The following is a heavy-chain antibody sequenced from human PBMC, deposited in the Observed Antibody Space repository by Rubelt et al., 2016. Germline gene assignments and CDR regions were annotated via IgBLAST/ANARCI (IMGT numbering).Heavy chain of an antibody. D-gene: IGHD1-26*01. CDR1: GGSISGYY. CDR3: ARGPQWELPTYDY. V-gene: IGHV4-59*01. J-gene: IGHJ4*02. Sequence: QVQLQESGPGLVKPSETLSLTCTVSGGSISGYYWSWIRQPPGRGLEWIGYVHSSGSSTYNPSLKSRVTISVDTSKNHFSRKLTAVTAADAAVYYCARGPQWELPTYDYWGQGILVTVSS. CDR2: VHSSGSS.